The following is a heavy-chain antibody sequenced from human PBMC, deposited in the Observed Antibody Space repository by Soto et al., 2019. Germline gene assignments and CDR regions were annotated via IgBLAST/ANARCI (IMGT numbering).Heavy chain of an antibody. CDR2: IIPIFGSA. CDR3: ANGRDQFVGDY. CDR1: GGTFSSYV. V-gene: IGHV1-69*12. J-gene: IGHJ4*02. Sequence: QVQLVQSGAEVKKPGSSVRVSCKASGGTFSSYVISWVRQAPGQGLEWMGGIIPIFGSANYAQKFQGRVTITADESTSTAYMELSSLRSEDTAMYYCANGRDQFVGDYWGQGTLVTVSS. D-gene: IGHD6-6*01.